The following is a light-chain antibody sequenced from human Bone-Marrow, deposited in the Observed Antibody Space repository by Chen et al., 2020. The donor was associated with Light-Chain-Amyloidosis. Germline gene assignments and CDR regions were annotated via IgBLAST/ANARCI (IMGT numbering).Light chain of an antibody. CDR3: QVWDRSSDRPV. CDR1: NIGSTS. Sequence: SYVLTQPSSVSVAPGQTATIACGGNNIGSTSVHWYQQTPGRAPLLVVYDDSDRPSGIPGRLSGSSSGNTATLTSSRVEAGDEADYYCQVWDRSSDRPVFGGGTKLTIL. CDR2: DDS. J-gene: IGLJ3*02. V-gene: IGLV3-21*02.